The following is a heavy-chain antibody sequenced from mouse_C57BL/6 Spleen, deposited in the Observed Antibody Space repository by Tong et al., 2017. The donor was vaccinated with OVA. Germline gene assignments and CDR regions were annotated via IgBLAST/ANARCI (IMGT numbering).Heavy chain of an antibody. Sequence: VQLQESGAELMKPGASVKISCKASGYTFTSYYIHWVKQRPGQGLEWIGWIYPGNVNTKYNEKFKGKATLTSDKSSSTAYMELSSLTSEDSAVYYCARGLLRLPHFDYWGQGTTLTVSS. CDR2: IYPGNVNT. CDR3: ARGLLRLPHFDY. V-gene: IGHV1S56*01. J-gene: IGHJ2*01. CDR1: GYTFTSYY. D-gene: IGHD1-2*01.